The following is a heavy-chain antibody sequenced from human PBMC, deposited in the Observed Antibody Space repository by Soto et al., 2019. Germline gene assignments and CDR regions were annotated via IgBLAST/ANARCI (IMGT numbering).Heavy chain of an antibody. CDR3: ARGVFSGHV. V-gene: IGHV1-8*01. CDR1: GYTFTRHV. J-gene: IGHJ6*02. CDR2: MNPNSGNT. Sequence: ASAKVSCTASGYTFTRHVINWVRQATGQGLEWMGWMNPNSGNTGYVQKFQGRVTMTRNTSISTAYMELSSLRSEDTAVYYCARGVFSGHVWGQGTTVTVSS.